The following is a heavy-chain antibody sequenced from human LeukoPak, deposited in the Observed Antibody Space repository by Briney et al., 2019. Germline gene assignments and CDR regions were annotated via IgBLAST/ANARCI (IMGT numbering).Heavy chain of an antibody. CDR2: IKQDGSEK. CDR3: ARSLGSYTAGLTGY. Sequence: GGSLRLSCAASGFTFSSYWMDRVRQAPGKGLEWVAIIKQDGSEKYHVDSVKGRFTISRDNAKNSVFLQMDSLRAEDTAVYYCARSLGSYTAGLTGYWGQGTLVAVSS. V-gene: IGHV3-7*01. D-gene: IGHD3-10*01. J-gene: IGHJ4*02. CDR1: GFTFSSYW.